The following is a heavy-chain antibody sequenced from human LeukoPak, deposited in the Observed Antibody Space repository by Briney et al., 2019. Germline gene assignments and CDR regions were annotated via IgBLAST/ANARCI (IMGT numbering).Heavy chain of an antibody. D-gene: IGHD3-22*01. Sequence: GESLKISCKGTGFNFTAYLIAWVRQVPGKGLEWMGISHPVNSDTKYSPAFQGQVTISADKSTSTAYLQWSSLKSSDNAMYYCARHQYYYDSSGNYGWFDSWGQGTLVTVSS. CDR1: GFNFTAYL. CDR3: ARHQYYYDSSGNYGWFDS. CDR2: SHPVNSDT. J-gene: IGHJ5*01. V-gene: IGHV5-51*01.